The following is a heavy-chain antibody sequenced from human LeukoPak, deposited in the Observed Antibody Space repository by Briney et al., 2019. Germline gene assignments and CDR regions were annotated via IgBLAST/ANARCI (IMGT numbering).Heavy chain of an antibody. CDR3: AKGQGSGWYEAFDI. CDR2: ISYDGSNK. Sequence: GGSLRLSCAASGFTFSTYGMHWVRQAPGKGLEWVAVISYDGSNKYYADSVKGRFTISRDYSKNTLYLQMNSLRAEDTAVYYCAKGQGSGWYEAFDIWGQGTMVTVSS. D-gene: IGHD6-19*01. CDR1: GFTFSTYG. J-gene: IGHJ3*02. V-gene: IGHV3-30*18.